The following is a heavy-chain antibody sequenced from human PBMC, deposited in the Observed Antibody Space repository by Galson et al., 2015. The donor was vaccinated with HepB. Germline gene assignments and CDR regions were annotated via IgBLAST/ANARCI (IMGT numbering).Heavy chain of an antibody. J-gene: IGHJ4*02. CDR1: GYIFRNYG. V-gene: IGHV3-33*01. D-gene: IGHD2-8*01. CDR3: ARDLISPGVLDY. CDR2: IWYDGSKK. Sequence: SLRLSCAASGYIFRNYGMHWVRQAPGKGLEWVAVIWYDGSKKYYADSVKGRFTISRDNSKNTPFPQMNSLRAEDTAVYYCARDLISPGVLDYWGQGTLVTVSS.